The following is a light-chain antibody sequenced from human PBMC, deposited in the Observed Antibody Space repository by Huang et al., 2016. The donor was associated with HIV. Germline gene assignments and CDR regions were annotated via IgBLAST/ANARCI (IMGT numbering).Light chain of an antibody. CDR3: MQGTHWPLT. V-gene: IGKV2-30*02. CDR1: QSLVHRDGHTY. J-gene: IGKJ5*01. CDR2: KVS. Sequence: DVVLTQSPLSLPVTLGQPASISCRSTQSLVHRDGHTYLNWFHQRPGQSPRRLIYKVSKRDSVVPDRFSGSGSGADFTLQISRVEAEDVGVYFCMQGTHWPLTFGQGTRLEI.